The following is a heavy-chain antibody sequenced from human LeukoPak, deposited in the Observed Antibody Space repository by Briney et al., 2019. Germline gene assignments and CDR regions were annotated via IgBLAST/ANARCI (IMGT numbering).Heavy chain of an antibody. CDR3: ARGRITMIHMPENWFDP. CDR1: GGTFSSYA. CDR2: IIPIFGTA. V-gene: IGHV1-69*13. Sequence: SVKVSCTASGGTFSSYAISWVRQAPGQGLEWMGGIIPIFGTANYAQKFQGRVTITADESTSTAYMELSSLRSEDTAVYYCARGRITMIHMPENWFDPWGQGTLVTVSS. D-gene: IGHD3-22*01. J-gene: IGHJ5*02.